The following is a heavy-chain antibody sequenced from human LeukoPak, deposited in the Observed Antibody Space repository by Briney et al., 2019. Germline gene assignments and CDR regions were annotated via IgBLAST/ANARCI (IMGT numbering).Heavy chain of an antibody. V-gene: IGHV4-4*07. CDR2: IYTSRST. CDR1: GGSISSYN. CDR3: ARAASGALRD. Sequence: PSETLSLTCNVSGGSISSYNWSWIRQPAGKEREGIGRIYTSRSTNYNPSLKSRVTMSVDTSKNQFSLKLSSVTAADTAVYYCARAASGALRDWGEGPLVTVSS. J-gene: IGHJ4*02. D-gene: IGHD3-10*01.